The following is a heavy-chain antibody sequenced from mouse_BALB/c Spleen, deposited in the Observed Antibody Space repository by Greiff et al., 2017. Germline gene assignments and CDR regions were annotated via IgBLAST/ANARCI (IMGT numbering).Heavy chain of an antibody. Sequence: VQLQQSGAELVKPGASVKLSCTASGFNIKDTYMHWVKQRPEQGLEWIGRIDPANGNTKYDPKFQGKATITADTSSNTAYLQLSSLTSEDTAVYYCASPFITTVVATDYWGQGTTLTVSS. V-gene: IGHV14-3*02. J-gene: IGHJ2*01. CDR1: GFNIKDTY. D-gene: IGHD1-1*01. CDR3: ASPFITTVVATDY. CDR2: IDPANGNT.